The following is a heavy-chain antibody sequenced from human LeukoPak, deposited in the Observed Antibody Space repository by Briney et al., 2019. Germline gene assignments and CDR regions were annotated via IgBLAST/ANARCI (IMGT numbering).Heavy chain of an antibody. D-gene: IGHD6-13*01. Sequence: PSETLTLTCTVSGGSISSSSYHWGWIRQPPGQGRGWIVSICYSGNHYDTPSLRIRVTIYVYKSTNQLSMKLRCVAAADTAVNYCAAGWYRNSMDYWGQGTVVTVSS. CDR2: ICYSGNH. CDR1: GGSISSSSYH. J-gene: IGHJ4*02. V-gene: IGHV4-39*01. CDR3: AAGWYRNSMDY.